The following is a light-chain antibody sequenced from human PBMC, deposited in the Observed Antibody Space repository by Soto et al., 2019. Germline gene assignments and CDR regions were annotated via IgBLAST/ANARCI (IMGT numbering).Light chain of an antibody. CDR2: DAS. J-gene: IGKJ1*01. Sequence: DIQMTQSPSSLSASVGDRVTITCRASQSISKDLNWYQQKPGEAPMLLIYDASTLQGGVPSRFSVAVSGTDFTLTISNLQPEDFATYFCQQSYSTPWTFGLGTKVDI. CDR3: QQSYSTPWT. V-gene: IGKV1-39*01. CDR1: QSISKD.